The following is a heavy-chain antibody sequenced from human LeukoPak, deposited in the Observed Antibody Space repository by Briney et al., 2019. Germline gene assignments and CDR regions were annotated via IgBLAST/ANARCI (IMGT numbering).Heavy chain of an antibody. CDR1: GGSISSSSYY. CDR3: ARHCVVRGANANYYYYMDV. D-gene: IGHD3-10*01. V-gene: IGHV4-39*01. J-gene: IGHJ6*03. Sequence: KPSETLSLTCTVSGGSISSSSYYWGWIRQPPGKGLEWIGEINHSGSTNYNPSLKSRVTISVDTSKNQFSLKLSSVTAADTAVYYCARHCVVRGANANYYYYMDVWGKGTTVTISS. CDR2: INHSGST.